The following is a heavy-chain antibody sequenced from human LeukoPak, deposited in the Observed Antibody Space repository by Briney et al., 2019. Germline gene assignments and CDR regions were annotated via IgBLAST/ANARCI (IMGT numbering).Heavy chain of an antibody. D-gene: IGHD5-24*01. Sequence: PSETLSLTCAVYGGSFSGYYWSWIRQPPGKGLEWIGEINHSGSTNYNPSLKSRVTISVDTSKNQFSLKLSSVTAADTAVYYCARLSRPLKRWLQSPFDYWGQGTLVTVSS. CDR1: GGSFSGYY. V-gene: IGHV4-34*01. CDR3: ARLSRPLKRWLQSPFDY. J-gene: IGHJ4*02. CDR2: INHSGST.